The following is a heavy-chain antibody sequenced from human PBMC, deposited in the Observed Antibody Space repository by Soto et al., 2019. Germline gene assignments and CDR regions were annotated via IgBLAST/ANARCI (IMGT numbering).Heavy chain of an antibody. CDR3: ARRYGYCFDY. V-gene: IGHV4-59*08. CDR1: GGSISSYY. CDR2: IYYSGST. J-gene: IGHJ4*02. Sequence: PSETLSLTCTVSGGSISSYYGSWIRQPPGKGLEWIGYIYYSGSTNYNPSLKSRVTISVDTSKNQFSLKLSSVTAADTAVYYCARRYGYCFDYWGQGTLVTVSS. D-gene: IGHD2-2*03.